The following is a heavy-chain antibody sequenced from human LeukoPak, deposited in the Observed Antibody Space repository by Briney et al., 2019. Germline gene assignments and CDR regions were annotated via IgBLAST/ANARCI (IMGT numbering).Heavy chain of an antibody. V-gene: IGHV4-39*01. CDR3: ARQTYDILTGYDYYYYMDV. CDR2: IYYSGST. J-gene: IGHJ6*03. Sequence: PSETLSLTCTVSGGSISSSSYYWGWIRQPPGKGLEWIGSIYYSGSTYYNPSLTSRVTISVDTSKNQFSLKLSSVTAADTAVYYCARQTYDILTGYDYYYYMDVWGKGTTVTISS. D-gene: IGHD3-9*01. CDR1: GGSISSSSYY.